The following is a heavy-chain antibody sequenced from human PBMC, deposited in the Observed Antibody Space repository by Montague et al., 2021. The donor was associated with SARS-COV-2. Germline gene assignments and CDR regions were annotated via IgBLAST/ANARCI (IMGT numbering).Heavy chain of an antibody. Sequence: CAISGDSVTSKRDTGDESRKTPPNCIEWLGRTYYRSKWYNDYAESVKSRITIDPDTSKHQFSLHLNSVTPEDTAVYYCARIPVGSKYYFDFWGQGTLVTVSS. J-gene: IGHJ4*02. CDR3: ARIPVGSKYYFDF. CDR2: TYYRSKWYN. V-gene: IGHV6-1*01. D-gene: IGHD2-2*01. CDR1: GDSVTSKRDT.